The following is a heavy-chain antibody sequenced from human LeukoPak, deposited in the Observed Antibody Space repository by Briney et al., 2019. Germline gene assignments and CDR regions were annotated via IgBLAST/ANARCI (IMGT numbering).Heavy chain of an antibody. J-gene: IGHJ4*02. CDR3: ARSIYGSGSFSGFDY. CDR2: IYPGDSDT. V-gene: IGHV5-51*01. D-gene: IGHD3-10*01. CDR1: GYSFSSDW. Sequence: GESLKISCRASGYSFSSDWIVWVRQMPGKGLEWMGIIYPGDSDTRYSPSFQGQVTISADKSINIAYLQWSSLKASDTAMYYCARSIYGSGSFSGFDYWGQGTLVTVSS.